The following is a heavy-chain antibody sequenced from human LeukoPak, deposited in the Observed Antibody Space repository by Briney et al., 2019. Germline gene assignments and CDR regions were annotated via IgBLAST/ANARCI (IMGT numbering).Heavy chain of an antibody. J-gene: IGHJ4*02. CDR3: AREGSASSSVSIDY. CDR1: GGTFSSYA. CDR2: IIPIFGTA. D-gene: IGHD1-26*01. V-gene: IGHV1-69*13. Sequence: SVKVSCKDTGGTFSSYAISWVRQTPGQGLEWMGGIIPIFGTANYAQKFQGRVTITADESTSTAYMELSSLRSEDTAVYYCAREGSASSSVSIDYWGQGTLVTVSS.